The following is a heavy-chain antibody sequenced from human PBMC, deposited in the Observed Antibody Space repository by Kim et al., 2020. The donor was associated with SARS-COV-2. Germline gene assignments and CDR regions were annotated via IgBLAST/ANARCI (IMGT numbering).Heavy chain of an antibody. Sequence: YYPSLKSRVNISVATSTNQFSLELSSVTAADTAVYYCASGVVVTATLDYWGQGTLVTVSS. V-gene: IGHV4-39*01. D-gene: IGHD2-21*02. CDR3: ASGVVVTATLDY. J-gene: IGHJ4*02.